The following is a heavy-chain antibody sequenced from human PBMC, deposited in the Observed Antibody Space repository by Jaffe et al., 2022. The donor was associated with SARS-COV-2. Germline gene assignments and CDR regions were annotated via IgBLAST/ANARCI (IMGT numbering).Heavy chain of an antibody. CDR2: IRSKAYGGTT. Sequence: EVQLVESGGGLVKPGRSLRLSCTASGFTFGDYAMSWFRQAPGKGLEWVGFIRSKAYGGTTEYAASVKGRFTISRDDSKSIAYLQMNSLKTEDTAVYYCTGCSGGSCDWFDPWGQGTLVTVSS. J-gene: IGHJ5*02. CDR1: GFTFGDYA. V-gene: IGHV3-49*05. D-gene: IGHD2-15*01. CDR3: TGCSGGSCDWFDP.